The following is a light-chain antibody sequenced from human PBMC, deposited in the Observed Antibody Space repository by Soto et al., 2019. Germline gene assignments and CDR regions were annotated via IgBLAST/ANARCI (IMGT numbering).Light chain of an antibody. Sequence: QSALTQPASVSGSPGQSNTISCTGTSSDVGGYNFVSWYQQHPGKAPRLIIYDVSNRPSGVSNRFSGSKSGNTASLTISGLLAEDEADYFCSSYTSSSTFVVFGGGTKLTVL. CDR1: SSDVGGYNF. CDR3: SSYTSSSTFVV. V-gene: IGLV2-14*01. CDR2: DVS. J-gene: IGLJ2*01.